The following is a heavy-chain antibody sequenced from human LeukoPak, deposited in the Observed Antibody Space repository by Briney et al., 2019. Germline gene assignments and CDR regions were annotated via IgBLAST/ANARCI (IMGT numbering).Heavy chain of an antibody. J-gene: IGHJ4*02. Sequence: GGSLRLSCAASGFTFSSYGMHWVRQAPGKGLEWVAFIRYDGSNKYYADSVKGRFTISRDNSKNTLYLQMNSLRAEDTAVYYCAKGRTAQSGSYDYWGQGTLVTVSS. D-gene: IGHD1-26*01. CDR3: AKGRTAQSGSYDY. CDR2: IRYDGSNK. V-gene: IGHV3-30*02. CDR1: GFTFSSYG.